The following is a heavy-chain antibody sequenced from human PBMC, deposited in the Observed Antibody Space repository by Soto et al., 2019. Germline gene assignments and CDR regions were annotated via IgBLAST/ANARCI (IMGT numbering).Heavy chain of an antibody. V-gene: IGHV3-21*01. D-gene: IGHD2-15*01. CDR3: AKYCSGGSCSALDY. CDR2: ISSSSSYI. Sequence: GGSLRLSCGASGFTFSSYSMNWVRQAPGKGLEWVSSISSSSSYIYYADSVKGRFTMSRDNAKNSLYLQMNSLRAEDTAVYYCAKYCSGGSCSALDYGGQGTLVTVSS. J-gene: IGHJ4*02. CDR1: GFTFSSYS.